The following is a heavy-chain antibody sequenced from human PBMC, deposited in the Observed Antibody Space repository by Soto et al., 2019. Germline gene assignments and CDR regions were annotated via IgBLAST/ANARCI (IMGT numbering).Heavy chain of an antibody. Sequence: SVKVSCKASGGTFSSYAISWVRQAPGQGLEWMGGIIPIFGTANYAQKFQGRVTITADESTSTAYMELSSLRSEDTAVYYCARGGDIQSSGYLDAFDIWGQGTMVTVSS. V-gene: IGHV1-69*13. J-gene: IGHJ3*02. CDR2: IIPIFGTA. CDR3: ARGGDIQSSGYLDAFDI. D-gene: IGHD3-22*01. CDR1: GGTFSSYA.